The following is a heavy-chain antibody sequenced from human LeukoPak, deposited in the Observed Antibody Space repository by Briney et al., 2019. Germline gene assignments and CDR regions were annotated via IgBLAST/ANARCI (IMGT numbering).Heavy chain of an antibody. V-gene: IGHV3-21*01. D-gene: IGHD4-17*01. CDR3: AKSDYGDPPYYYYYMDV. CDR1: GFTFSTYS. J-gene: IGHJ6*03. CDR2: ISSSSSYI. Sequence: PGGSLRLSCAASGFTFSTYSMNWVRQAPGKGLEWVSSISSSSSYIFYADSVKGRFTISRDNSKNTLYLQMNSLRAEDTAVYYCAKSDYGDPPYYYYYMDVWGKGTTVTISS.